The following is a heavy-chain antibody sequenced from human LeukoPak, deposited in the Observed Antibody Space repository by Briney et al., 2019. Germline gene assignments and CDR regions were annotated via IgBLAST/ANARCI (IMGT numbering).Heavy chain of an antibody. CDR3: ARGGWNKFDY. Sequence: PGGSLRLSCAASGFTFSSYWMSWIRQPPGKGLEWIGFIFYSGTTNYNPSLKSRVTISVDTSKNQFSLKLSSVTAADTAVYYCARGGWNKFDYWGQGTLVTVSS. CDR2: IFYSGTT. D-gene: IGHD3-22*01. CDR1: GFTFSSYW. J-gene: IGHJ4*02. V-gene: IGHV4-59*01.